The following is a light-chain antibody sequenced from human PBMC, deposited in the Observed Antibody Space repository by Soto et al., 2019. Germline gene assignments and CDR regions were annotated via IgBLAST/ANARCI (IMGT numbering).Light chain of an antibody. V-gene: IGKV1-33*01. J-gene: IGKJ4*01. CDR3: QQYNSMLS. Sequence: DIQMTQSPSSLPASEGDRVTITCQSSHDVSRNLNWFQQKPGEAPQLLIYDASNLERGVPSRFSGSGAGTDFNLTISSLQAEDVATYYCQQYNSMLSFGGGTEVEIK. CDR2: DAS. CDR1: HDVSRN.